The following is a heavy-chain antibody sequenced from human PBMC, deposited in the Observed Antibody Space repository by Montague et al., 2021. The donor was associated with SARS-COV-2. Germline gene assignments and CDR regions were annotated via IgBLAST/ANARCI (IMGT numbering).Heavy chain of an antibody. D-gene: IGHD5-18*01. Sequence: SLRFSCAASGFTFSSYAMHWVRQAPGKGLEWVAVISYDGSNKYYADSVKGRFTISRDNSKNTLYLQMNSLRAEDTAVYYCARDLSGYSYGFDYWGQGTLVTVSS. CDR3: ARDLSGYSYGFDY. CDR2: ISYDGSNK. CDR1: GFTFSSYA. V-gene: IGHV3-30-3*01. J-gene: IGHJ4*02.